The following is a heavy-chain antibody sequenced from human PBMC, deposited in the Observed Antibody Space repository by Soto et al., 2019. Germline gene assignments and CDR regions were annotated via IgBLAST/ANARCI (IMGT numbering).Heavy chain of an antibody. CDR1: GFTFSSYA. CDR2: ISGSGGST. Sequence: GWSLRLSCAASGFTFSSYAMSWVRQAPGKGLEWVSAISGSGGSTYYADSVKGRFTISRDNSKNTLYLQMNSLRAEDTAVYYCAKGSGSYHGYFQHWGQGTLVTVSS. J-gene: IGHJ1*01. V-gene: IGHV3-23*01. CDR3: AKGSGSYHGYFQH. D-gene: IGHD1-26*01.